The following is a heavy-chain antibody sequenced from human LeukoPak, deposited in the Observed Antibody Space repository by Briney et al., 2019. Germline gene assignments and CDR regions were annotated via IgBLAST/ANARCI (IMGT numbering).Heavy chain of an antibody. Sequence: GGSLRLSCAASGFTFSSYSMNWVRQAPGKGLEWVSSISSSSSYIYYADSVKRRFTISRDNAKNSLYLQMNSLRAEDTAVYYCASSHWNDAFDIWGQGTMVTVSS. V-gene: IGHV3-21*01. CDR1: GFTFSSYS. J-gene: IGHJ3*02. CDR3: ASSHWNDAFDI. D-gene: IGHD1-1*01. CDR2: ISSSSSYI.